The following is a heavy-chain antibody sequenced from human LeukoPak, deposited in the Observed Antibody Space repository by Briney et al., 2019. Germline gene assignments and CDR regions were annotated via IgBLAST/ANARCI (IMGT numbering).Heavy chain of an antibody. Sequence: PGGSLRLSCAASGFTFSSFEMNWMRQAPGKGLEWVSCITSGGGTTYYADSVRGRFTISRDNAKNSLFLEMNSLRADDTAVYYCARDQGIFGVPGWGQGTLVTASS. V-gene: IGHV3-48*03. J-gene: IGHJ4*02. D-gene: IGHD3-3*01. CDR2: ITSGGGTT. CDR3: ARDQGIFGVPG. CDR1: GFTFSSFE.